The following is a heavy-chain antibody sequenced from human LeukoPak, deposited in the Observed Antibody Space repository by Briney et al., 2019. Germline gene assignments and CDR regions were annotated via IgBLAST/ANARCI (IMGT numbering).Heavy chain of an antibody. J-gene: IGHJ4*02. V-gene: IGHV1-69*04. CDR3: ARDIAAAAEEGY. CDR2: IIPILGIA. D-gene: IGHD6-13*01. CDR1: GGTFSSYA. Sequence: ASVKVSCKASGGTFSSYAISWVRQAPGQGLEWMGRIIPILGIANYAQKFQGRVTITADKSTSTAYMELSSLRSEDTAVYYCARDIAAAAEEGYWGQGTLVTVSS.